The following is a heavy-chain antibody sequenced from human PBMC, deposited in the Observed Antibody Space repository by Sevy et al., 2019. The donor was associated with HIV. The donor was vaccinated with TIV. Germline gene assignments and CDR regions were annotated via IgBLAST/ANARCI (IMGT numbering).Heavy chain of an antibody. V-gene: IGHV3-21*01. Sequence: GGSLRLSCAASGFTFSSYSMNWVHQAPGKGLEWVSSISSSSSYIYYGDSVKGRFTISRDNAKNSLYLQMNSLRAEDTAVYYCARVGRADAFDIWGQGTMVTVSS. CDR3: ARVGRADAFDI. J-gene: IGHJ3*02. CDR2: ISSSSSYI. CDR1: GFTFSSYS.